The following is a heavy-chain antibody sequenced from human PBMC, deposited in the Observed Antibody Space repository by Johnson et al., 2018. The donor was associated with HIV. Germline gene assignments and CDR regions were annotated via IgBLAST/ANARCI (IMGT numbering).Heavy chain of an antibody. CDR1: NFTFSDYY. CDR2: ISGSGFDI. CDR3: AGVTVATAAGGVPLDI. D-gene: IGHD2-2*01. V-gene: IGHV3-11*01. J-gene: IGHJ3*02. Sequence: QMLLVESGGGLVKPGGSLRLSCAASNFTFSDYYMTWIRQAPGKGLEWLSYISGSGFDIYYADSVKGRFTVSRDNTKKSLFLQMNSLRAEDTAVYYCAGVTVATAAGGVPLDIWGQGTMVTVS.